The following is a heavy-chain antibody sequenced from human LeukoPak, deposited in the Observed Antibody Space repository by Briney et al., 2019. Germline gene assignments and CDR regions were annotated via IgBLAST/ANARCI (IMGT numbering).Heavy chain of an antibody. CDR1: GFTFSSYA. CDR3: VKRRYDSSGYFDY. D-gene: IGHD3-22*01. J-gene: IGHJ4*02. Sequence: GSLRLSCAASGFTFSSYAMSWVRQAPGKGLEWVSVISGSGGSTYYADSVKGRFTISRDNSQNTLYLQMNSLRAEDTAVYYCVKRRYDSSGYFDYWGQGTLVTVSS. V-gene: IGHV3-23*01. CDR2: ISGSGGST.